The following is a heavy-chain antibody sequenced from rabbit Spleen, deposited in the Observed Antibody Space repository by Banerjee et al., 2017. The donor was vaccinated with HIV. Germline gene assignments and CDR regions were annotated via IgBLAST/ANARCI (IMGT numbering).Heavy chain of an antibody. CDR3: ARGSAAMTMVITGYYFSL. CDR2: IYTGGSGST. Sequence: QSLEESGGGLVQPEGSLTLTCTASGFSFSSSYYMCWVRQAPGKGLEWIACIYTGGSGSTAYASWAKGRFTVSKTSSTTVTLQLNSLTAADTATYFCARGSAAMTMVITGYYFSLWGQGTLVTVS. D-gene: IGHD2-1*01. J-gene: IGHJ4*01. CDR1: GFSFSSSYY. V-gene: IGHV1S40*01.